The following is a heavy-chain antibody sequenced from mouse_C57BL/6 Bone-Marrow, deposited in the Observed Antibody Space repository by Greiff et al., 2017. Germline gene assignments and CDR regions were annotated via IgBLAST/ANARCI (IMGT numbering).Heavy chain of an antibody. J-gene: IGHJ1*03. CDR2: INPGSGGT. Sequence: VQLQQSGAELVRPGTSVKVSCKASGYAFTNYLIEWVKQRPGQGLEWIGVINPGSGGTNYNEKFKGKATLTADKSSSTAYMQLSSLTSEDSAVYFCARGDYGSRRDFDVWGTGTTVTVSS. CDR3: ARGDYGSRRDFDV. CDR1: GYAFTNYL. D-gene: IGHD1-1*01. V-gene: IGHV1-54*01.